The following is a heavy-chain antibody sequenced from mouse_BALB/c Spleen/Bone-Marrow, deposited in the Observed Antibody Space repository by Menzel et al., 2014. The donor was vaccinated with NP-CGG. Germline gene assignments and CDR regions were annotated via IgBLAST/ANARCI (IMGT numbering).Heavy chain of an antibody. D-gene: IGHD2-4*01. J-gene: IGHJ4*01. V-gene: IGHV14-3*02. Sequence: DHVKQSGAELVKPGASVKLSCTASGFNIKDTYMHWVKQRPEQGLEWIGRIDPANGNTIYDPKFQGKATITADTSSNTAYLQLSSLTSEDTAVYYCARERDYDYAYAMDYWGQVTSVTVSS. CDR2: IDPANGNT. CDR3: ARERDYDYAYAMDY. CDR1: GFNIKDTY.